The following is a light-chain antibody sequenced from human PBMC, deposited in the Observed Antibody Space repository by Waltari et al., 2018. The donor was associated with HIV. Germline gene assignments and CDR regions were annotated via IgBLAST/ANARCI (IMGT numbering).Light chain of an antibody. J-gene: IGLJ2*01. CDR1: NSNIGNNY. CDR2: DNN. V-gene: IGLV1-51*01. Sequence: QSVLTQPPSVSAAPGQKVTISCSGSNSNIGNNYVYLYQQLPGTAPKLLIYDNNKRPSGIPDRFSGSKSGASATLGITGLQTGDEADYYCGTWDSSLSAGVFGGGTKLTVL. CDR3: GTWDSSLSAGV.